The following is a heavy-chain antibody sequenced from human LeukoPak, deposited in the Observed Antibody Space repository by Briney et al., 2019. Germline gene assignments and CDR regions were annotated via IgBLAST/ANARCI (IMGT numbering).Heavy chain of an antibody. CDR3: ARGQGITGTTPFDY. Sequence: ASVKVSCKASGYTFTGYYMHWVRQAPGQGLEWMGWINPSSGGTNYAQKFQGRVTMTRDTSISTAYMELSRLRSDDTAVYYCARGQGITGTTPFDYWGQGTLVTVSS. V-gene: IGHV1-2*02. CDR1: GYTFTGYY. CDR2: INPSSGGT. J-gene: IGHJ4*02. D-gene: IGHD1-7*01.